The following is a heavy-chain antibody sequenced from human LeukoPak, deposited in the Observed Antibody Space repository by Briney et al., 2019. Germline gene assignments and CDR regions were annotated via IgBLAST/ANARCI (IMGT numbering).Heavy chain of an antibody. CDR2: ISPSGGST. Sequence: ASVKVSCKAFGYTFTSNYMHWVRQAPGQGPEWMGVISPSGGSTTYAQKFQGRVTLTRDMSTSTDYLELSSLRSEDTAVYYCARERGIVLMVYPDYWGQGTLVTVSS. CDR1: GYTFTSNY. J-gene: IGHJ4*02. V-gene: IGHV1-46*01. D-gene: IGHD2-8*01. CDR3: ARERGIVLMVYPDY.